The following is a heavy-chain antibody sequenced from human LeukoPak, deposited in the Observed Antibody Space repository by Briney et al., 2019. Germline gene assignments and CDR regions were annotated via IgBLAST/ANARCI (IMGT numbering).Heavy chain of an antibody. D-gene: IGHD3-10*01. CDR2: IYYSGST. J-gene: IGHJ5*02. CDR3: ARRSNYFGSGGYYNGNWFDP. V-gene: IGHV4-59*08. Sequence: SETLSLTCTVSGGSISSYYWSWIRQPPGKGLEWIGFIYYSGSTNYNPSLKSRVTISVDTSKNQFSLKLSSVTAADTAVYYCARRSNYFGSGGYYNGNWFDPWGQGTLVTVSS. CDR1: GGSISSYY.